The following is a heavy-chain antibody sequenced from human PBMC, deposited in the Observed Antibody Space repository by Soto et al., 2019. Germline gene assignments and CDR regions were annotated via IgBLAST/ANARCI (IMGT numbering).Heavy chain of an antibody. J-gene: IGHJ6*02. CDR3: ARSPTDILTGSPYYVMDV. CDR1: GYTFTGYY. CDR2: INPNSGGT. V-gene: IGHV1-2*04. Sequence: GASVKVSCKASGYTFTGYYMHWVRQAPGQGLEWMGWINPNSGGTNYAQKFQGWVTMTGDTSISTAYMELSRLRSDDTAVYYCARSPTDILTGSPYYVMDVWGQRTTVTVSS. D-gene: IGHD3-9*01.